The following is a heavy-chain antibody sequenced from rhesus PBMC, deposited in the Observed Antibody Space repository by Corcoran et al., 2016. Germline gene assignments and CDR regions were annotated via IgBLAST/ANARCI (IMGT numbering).Heavy chain of an antibody. CDR3: ASNYEDDYGYYFS. D-gene: IGHD3-9*01. J-gene: IGHJ4*01. CDR2: ISYDGSKK. V-gene: IGHV3-54*02. CDR1: GFTFSSYG. Sequence: EVQLVESGGGLVQPGGSLRLSCAASGFTFSSYGMHWVRQAPGKGLEWVEVISYDGSKKYDADSVKDRFTISRNNSKNMLYLQMNNLKLEDTAVYYCASNYEDDYGYYFSWGQGVLVTVSS.